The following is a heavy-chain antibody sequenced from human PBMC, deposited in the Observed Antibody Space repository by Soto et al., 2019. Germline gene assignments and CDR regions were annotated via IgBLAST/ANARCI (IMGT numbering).Heavy chain of an antibody. V-gene: IGHV3-15*01. D-gene: IGHD3-10*01. J-gene: IGHJ6*03. CDR3: TTEGTYYYGSGSYGLVYYMDV. Sequence: GGSLRLSCAASGFTFSNAWMSWVRQAPGKGLEWVGRIKSKTDGGTTDYAAPVKGRFTISRDDSKNTLYLQMNSLKTEDTAVYYCTTEGTYYYGSGSYGLVYYMDVWGKGTTVTVSS. CDR1: GFTFSNAW. CDR2: IKSKTDGGTT.